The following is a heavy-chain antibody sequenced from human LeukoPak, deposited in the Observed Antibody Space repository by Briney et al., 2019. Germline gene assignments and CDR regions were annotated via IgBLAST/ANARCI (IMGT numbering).Heavy chain of an antibody. CDR2: INHSGST. Sequence: PSETLSLTCAVYGGSFSGYYWSWIRQPPGKGLEWIGEINHSGSTNYNPSLKSRVTISVDTSKNQFSLKLSSVTAADTAVYYCARGRKGAARATYYYYYYMDVWGKGTTVTVSS. J-gene: IGHJ6*03. CDR1: GGSFSGYY. V-gene: IGHV4-34*01. CDR3: ARGRKGAARATYYYYYYMDV. D-gene: IGHD6-6*01.